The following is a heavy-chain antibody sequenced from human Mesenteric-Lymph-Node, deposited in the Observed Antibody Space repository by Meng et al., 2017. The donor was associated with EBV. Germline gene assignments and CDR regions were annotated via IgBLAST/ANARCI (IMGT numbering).Heavy chain of an antibody. J-gene: IGHJ4*02. CDR2: IYWDDDR. CDR1: GFSLNTTGVG. V-gene: IGHV2-5*02. D-gene: IGHD3-22*01. CDR3: AHSPNYYDSGDYFDY. Sequence: QITLKESGPTLVKPTQTLTLTSSFSGFSLNTTGVGVGWVRQPPGKALEWLSVIYWDDDRRYSPSLRSRLTITKDTSGSQVVLRMANMDPVDTATYYCAHSPNYYDSGDYFDYWGQGILVTVAS.